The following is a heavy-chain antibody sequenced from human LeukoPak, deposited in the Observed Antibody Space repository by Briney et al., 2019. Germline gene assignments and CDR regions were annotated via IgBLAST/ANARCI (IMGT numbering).Heavy chain of an antibody. CDR3: ARGEGYGGIYGMDV. CDR2: ISGFSGKT. J-gene: IGHJ6*02. Sequence: ASVKVSCKTSGYAFKSYGITWVRQAPGQGLEWVGWISGFSGKTDYARKFEGRVTMTTDTSTSTGFMELTSLRSDDTAVYYCARGEGYGGIYGMDVWGQGTTVTVSS. D-gene: IGHD4-23*01. CDR1: GYAFKSYG. V-gene: IGHV1-18*01.